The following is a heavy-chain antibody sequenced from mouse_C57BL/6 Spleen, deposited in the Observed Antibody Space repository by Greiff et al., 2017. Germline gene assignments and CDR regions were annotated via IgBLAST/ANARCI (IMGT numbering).Heavy chain of an antibody. CDR1: GYSITSGYY. D-gene: IGHD1-1*01. CDR2: ISYDGSN. Sequence: EVHLVESGPGLVKPSQSLSLTCSVTGYSITSGYYWNWIRQFPGNKLEWMGYISYDGSNNYNPSLKNRISITRDTSKNQFFLKLNSVTTEDTATYYCAREGSSYDYFDYWGQGTTLTVSS. V-gene: IGHV3-6*01. J-gene: IGHJ2*01. CDR3: AREGSSYDYFDY.